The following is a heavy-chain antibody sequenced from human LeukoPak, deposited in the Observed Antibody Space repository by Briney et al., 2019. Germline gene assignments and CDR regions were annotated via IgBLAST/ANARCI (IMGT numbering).Heavy chain of an antibody. D-gene: IGHD5-24*01. CDR1: GYTFTNYY. J-gene: IGHJ5*02. Sequence: ASVKVSCKASGYTFTNYYMHWVRQAPGQGLEWMRWINPNSGGTNYAQKFQGRVSMTRDTSISTAYMELSRLRSDDTAVYYCARNTINWFDPWGQGVLVTVSS. CDR2: INPNSGGT. V-gene: IGHV1-2*02. CDR3: ARNTINWFDP.